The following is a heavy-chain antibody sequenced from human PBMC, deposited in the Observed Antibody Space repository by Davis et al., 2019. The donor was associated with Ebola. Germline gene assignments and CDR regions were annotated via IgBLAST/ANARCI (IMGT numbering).Heavy chain of an antibody. CDR3: AKDGRGSTDYGSSFLRYYNAGLDV. CDR1: GFTFSSYA. V-gene: IGHV3-30-3*01. Sequence: GESLKISCAASGFTFSSYAMHWVRQAPGKGLEWVAVISYDGSNKYYADSVKGRFTISRDNSKNSLYLQMNSLRPEDTAVYYCAKDGRGSTDYGSSFLRYYNAGLDVWGQGTTVTVSS. CDR2: ISYDGSNK. J-gene: IGHJ6*02. D-gene: IGHD4-17*01.